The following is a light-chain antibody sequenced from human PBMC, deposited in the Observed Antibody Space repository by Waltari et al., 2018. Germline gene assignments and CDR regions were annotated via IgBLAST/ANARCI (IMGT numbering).Light chain of an antibody. V-gene: IGKV3-11*01. CDR3: QQRSNWPPLT. CDR1: QSVSSS. CDR2: DAS. J-gene: IGKJ2*01. Sequence: EIVLTQSPATLSMSPGESATLSCRASQSVSSSLAWYQQKPGQAPRLLIYDASKGATGIPARFSGSGSGTDFTLTISNLEREDFVVYFCQQRSNWPPLTFGQGTKLEIK.